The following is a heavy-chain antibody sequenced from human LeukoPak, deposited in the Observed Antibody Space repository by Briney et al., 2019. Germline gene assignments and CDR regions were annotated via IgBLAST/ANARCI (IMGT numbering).Heavy chain of an antibody. CDR2: INSDGSSL. D-gene: IGHD6-19*01. CDR3: ARGLAVAGSSWFDP. V-gene: IGHV3-74*01. Sequence: GGSLRLSCAASGFTFSSYWMHWVRQVPGKGLVWVSRINSDGSSLNYVDSVMGRFTISRDNAKNNLCLHLDSLRDEDTAVYYCARGLAVAGSSWFDPWGQGTLVSVSS. CDR1: GFTFSSYW. J-gene: IGHJ5*02.